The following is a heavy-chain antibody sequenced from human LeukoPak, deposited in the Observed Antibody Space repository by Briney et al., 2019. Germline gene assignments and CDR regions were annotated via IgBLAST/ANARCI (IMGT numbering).Heavy chain of an antibody. J-gene: IGHJ6*03. CDR2: INPNSGGT. Sequence: ASVKVSCKASGYTFTGYYMHWVRQAPGQGLEWMGWINPNSGGTNYAQKFQGRVTMTRDTPISTAYMELSRLRSDDTAVYYCARVKVRGVAYYMDVWGKGTTVTVSS. CDR1: GYTFTGYY. CDR3: ARVKVRGVAYYMDV. D-gene: IGHD3-10*01. V-gene: IGHV1-2*02.